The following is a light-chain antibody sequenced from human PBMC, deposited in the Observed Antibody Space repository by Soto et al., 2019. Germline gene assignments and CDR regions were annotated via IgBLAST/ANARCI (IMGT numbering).Light chain of an antibody. CDR1: QSISSW. CDR2: KAS. Sequence: DIQMTQSPSTLSASVGDRVTITCRASQSISSWLAWYQQKPGKAPKLLIYKASSLESGVPSRFSGSEPGTEFTLTISSLQPDDFATYYCQQYNNYSGTFGQGTKVEIK. CDR3: QQYNNYSGT. J-gene: IGKJ1*01. V-gene: IGKV1-5*03.